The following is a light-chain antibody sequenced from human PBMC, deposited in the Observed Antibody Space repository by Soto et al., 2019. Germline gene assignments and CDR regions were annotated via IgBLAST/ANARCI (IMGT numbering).Light chain of an antibody. J-gene: IGLJ2*01. Sequence: QSVLTQPPSASGTPGQRVTISCSGSSSNIGTYAVNWYQHFPGAARKLLIGGNDQRPSGVPDRISGSKSGTSASLAISGLQSEDEADYYCAAWDDSLSGWVFGGGTKVTVL. CDR3: AAWDDSLSGWV. V-gene: IGLV1-44*01. CDR1: SSNIGTYA. CDR2: GND.